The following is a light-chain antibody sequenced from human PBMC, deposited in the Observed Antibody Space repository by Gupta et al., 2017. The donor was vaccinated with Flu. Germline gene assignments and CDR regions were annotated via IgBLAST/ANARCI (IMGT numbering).Light chain of an antibody. Sequence: EIVLTQSPGTLSLSPGESATLSCRGSQSVSSSYLAWYQQKPGQAPRLLIYGASSRATGIPARFSGSGSGTDFTLTISRLEPEDFAVYYCQQYGSSPVTFGQGTKVEIK. CDR2: GAS. CDR1: QSVSSSY. J-gene: IGKJ1*01. V-gene: IGKV3-20*01. CDR3: QQYGSSPVT.